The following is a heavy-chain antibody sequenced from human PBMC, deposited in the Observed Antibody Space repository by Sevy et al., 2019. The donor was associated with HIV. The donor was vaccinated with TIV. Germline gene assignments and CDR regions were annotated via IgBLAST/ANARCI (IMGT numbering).Heavy chain of an antibody. V-gene: IGHV3-53*01. D-gene: IGHD3-22*01. CDR3: ARGGYYDTSGLPEDL. Sequence: GGSLRLSCVASGITVSRNYMTWVRQAPGKGLEWVSVIYTGGITKYADSVKGRFTMSRDNSRNTVYLQMNNLRVGDTAVYYCARGGYYDTSGLPEDLWGRGTLVTVSS. J-gene: IGHJ4*02. CDR2: IYTGGIT. CDR1: GITVSRNY.